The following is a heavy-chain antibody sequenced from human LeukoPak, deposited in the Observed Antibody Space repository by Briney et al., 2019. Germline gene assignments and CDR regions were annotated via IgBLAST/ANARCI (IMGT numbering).Heavy chain of an antibody. CDR3: AKDFFPTGTTPLFDY. Sequence: GGSLRLSCAASGFTFDDYAMHWVRQAPGKGLEWVSSISWNSGSIGYADSVKGRFTISRDNAKNSLYLQMNSLRAEDTALYYCAKDFFPTGTTPLFDYWGQGTLVTVSS. J-gene: IGHJ4*02. V-gene: IGHV3-9*01. CDR2: ISWNSGSI. D-gene: IGHD1-7*01. CDR1: GFTFDDYA.